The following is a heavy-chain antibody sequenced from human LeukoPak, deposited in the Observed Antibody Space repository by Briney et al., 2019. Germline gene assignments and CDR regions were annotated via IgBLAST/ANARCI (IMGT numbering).Heavy chain of an antibody. D-gene: IGHD3-16*01. J-gene: IGHJ4*02. CDR2: VRYDGSNK. Sequence: GGSLRLSCAASGFTFSSYGMHWVRQAPGKGLEWVAFVRYDGSNKYYADSVKGRFTISRDNSKNTLYLQMNSLRVEDTAVYYCAKDQGGAIDYWGQGTLVTVSS. CDR3: AKDQGGAIDY. V-gene: IGHV3-30*02. CDR1: GFTFSSYG.